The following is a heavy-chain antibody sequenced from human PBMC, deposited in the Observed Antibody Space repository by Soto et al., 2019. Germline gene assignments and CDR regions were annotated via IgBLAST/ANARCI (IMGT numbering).Heavy chain of an antibody. CDR2: IYYSGST. Sequence: SETLSLTCTVSGGSISSSSYYWGWIRQPPGKGLEWIGSIYYSGSTYYNPSLKSRVTISVDTSKNQFSLKLSSVTAADTAVYYCARSVIAARPNYFDYWGQGTLVTVSS. CDR1: GGSISSSSYY. D-gene: IGHD6-6*01. J-gene: IGHJ4*02. V-gene: IGHV4-39*01. CDR3: ARSVIAARPNYFDY.